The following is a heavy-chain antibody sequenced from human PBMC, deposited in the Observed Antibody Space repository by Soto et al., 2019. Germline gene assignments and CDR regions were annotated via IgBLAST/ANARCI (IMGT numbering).Heavy chain of an antibody. V-gene: IGHV3-74*01. Sequence: GGSLRLSCAASGFTFSSYWMHWVRQAPGKGLVWVSRINSDGSSTSYADSVKGRFTISRDNSKNTLYLQMNTLRAEDTALYYCARDLSRLLESSFSGMDVWGQGTTVTVSS. CDR1: GFTFSSYW. CDR2: INSDGSST. CDR3: ARDLSRLLESSFSGMDV. J-gene: IGHJ6*02. D-gene: IGHD3-3*01.